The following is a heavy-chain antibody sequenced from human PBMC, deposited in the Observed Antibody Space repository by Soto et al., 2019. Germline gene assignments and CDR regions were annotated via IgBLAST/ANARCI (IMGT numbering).Heavy chain of an antibody. CDR1: GFTVSSNY. J-gene: IGHJ6*03. D-gene: IGHD1-7*01. Sequence: GGSLRLSCAASGFTVSSNYMSWVRQAPGKGLEWVSVIYSGGSTYYADSVKGRFTISRHNSKNTLYLQMNSLRAEDTAVYYCARDARQKLNYYMDVWGKGTTVTISS. CDR2: IYSGGST. V-gene: IGHV3-53*04. CDR3: ARDARQKLNYYMDV.